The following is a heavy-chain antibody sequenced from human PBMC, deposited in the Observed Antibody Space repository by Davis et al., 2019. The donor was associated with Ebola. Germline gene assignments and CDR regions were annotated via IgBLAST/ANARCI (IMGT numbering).Heavy chain of an antibody. CDR2: ISSSSNYI. D-gene: IGHD3-10*01. CDR1: GFTFSNYD. J-gene: IGHJ4*02. V-gene: IGHV3-21*01. Sequence: PGGSLRLSCAASGFTFSNYDMSWVRQVPGKGLEWVSSISSSSNYIYYADSVKGRFTISRDNAKNSLFLQMNILRAEDTAVYYCARSAYYSARFLCDYWGQGTLVTVSS. CDR3: ARSAYYSARFLCDY.